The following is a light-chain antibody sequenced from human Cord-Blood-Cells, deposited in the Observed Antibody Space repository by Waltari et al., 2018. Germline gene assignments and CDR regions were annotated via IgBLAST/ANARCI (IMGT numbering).Light chain of an antibody. V-gene: IGKV3-20*01. CDR2: GAS. Sequence: EIVLAQSPDTLSLAPGEIATPPCRASQSVSSSYFAWDQQKPGQAPRPLIYGASSRATGIPDRFSGSGSGTDFTLTISRLEPEDFAVYYCQQYGSSPFTFGPGTKVDIK. J-gene: IGKJ3*01. CDR1: QSVSSSY. CDR3: QQYGSSPFT.